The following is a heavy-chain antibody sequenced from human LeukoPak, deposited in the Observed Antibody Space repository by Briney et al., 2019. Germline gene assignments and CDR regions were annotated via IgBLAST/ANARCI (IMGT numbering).Heavy chain of an antibody. V-gene: IGHV3-30*18. CDR2: ISYDGSNK. CDR3: AKDWGMGLVWGYFDY. J-gene: IGHJ4*02. CDR1: GFTFSSYG. Sequence: GGSLRLSCAASGFTFSSYGMHWVRQAPGKGLEWVAVISYDGSNKYYADSVKGRFTISRDNSKNTLYLQMNSLRAEDTAVYYCAKDWGMGLVWGYFDYWGQGTLVTVSS. D-gene: IGHD6-19*01.